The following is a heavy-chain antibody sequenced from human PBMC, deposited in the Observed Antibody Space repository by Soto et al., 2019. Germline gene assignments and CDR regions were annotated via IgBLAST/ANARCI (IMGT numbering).Heavy chain of an antibody. V-gene: IGHV3-64*01. D-gene: IGHD6-6*01. CDR3: ARRARPDVYYIAV. CDR1: GFTLSGYA. CDR2: ISSYGVGP. Sequence: EVQLAESGGGLAQPGGSLRLSCAASGFTLSGYAMDWVLQAPGKGLEYVSGISSYGVGPYYSNSVQGRFTISRDNSKNTVYLQMGRLSPEDMAVYYCARRARPDVYYIAVWGKGTTCTVSS. J-gene: IGHJ6*03.